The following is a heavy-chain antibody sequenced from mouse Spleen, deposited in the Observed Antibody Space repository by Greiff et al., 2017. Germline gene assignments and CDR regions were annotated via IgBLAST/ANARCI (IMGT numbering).Heavy chain of an antibody. J-gene: IGHJ1*03. D-gene: IGHD2-1*01. V-gene: IGHV1-54*01. CDR3: ARRGNYVGYWYFDV. Sequence: QVQLQQSGAELVRPGTSVKVSCKASGYAFTNYLIEWVKQRPGQGLEWIGVINPGSGGTNYNEKFKGKATLTADKSSSTAYMQLSSLTSEDSAVYFCARRGNYVGYWYFDVWGTGTTVTVSS. CDR2: INPGSGGT. CDR1: GYAFTNYL.